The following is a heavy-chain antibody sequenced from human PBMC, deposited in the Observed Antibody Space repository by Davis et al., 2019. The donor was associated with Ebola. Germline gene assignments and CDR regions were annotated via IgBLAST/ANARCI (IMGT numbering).Heavy chain of an antibody. CDR2: LNPNSGNA. Sequence: ASVMVSCNASGYSFPNYDINWIRQAPRQGLEWIGRLNPNSGNATYAPKFLGRVTITRANAISTAYMELSSLSSDDTAVYFCARAQGLSHDYYISHDTWGQGTQVTVSS. V-gene: IGHV1-8*02. CDR1: GYSFPNYD. D-gene: IGHD3-10*01. J-gene: IGHJ5*02. CDR3: ARAQGLSHDYYISHDT.